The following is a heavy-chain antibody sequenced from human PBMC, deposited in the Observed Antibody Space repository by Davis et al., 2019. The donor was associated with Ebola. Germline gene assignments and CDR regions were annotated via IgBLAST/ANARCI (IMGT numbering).Heavy chain of an antibody. CDR2: ISYDGSMK. Sequence: SPIIPCAASGFTFSTYGMPWVRQAPGKGLEWVAVISYDGSMKYFTDSVKGRFTISRDNSKHTVYLQMNSLRAEDTAVYYCAKDAATVVVLAALDYWGQGTLVTVSS. J-gene: IGHJ4*02. V-gene: IGHV3-30*18. CDR3: AKDAATVVVLAALDY. D-gene: IGHD2-15*01. CDR1: GFTFSTYG.